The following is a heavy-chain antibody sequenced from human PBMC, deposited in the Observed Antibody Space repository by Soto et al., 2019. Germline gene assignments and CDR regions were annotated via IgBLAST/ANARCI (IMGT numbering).Heavy chain of an antibody. CDR3: ARESEDITSNFYS. CDR2: ISSTTNYI. J-gene: IGHJ4*02. CDR1: GFTFTRYS. Sequence: GGSLRLSCAASGFTFTRYSMNWVRQAPGKGLEWVSSISSTTNYIYYGDSMKGRFTISRDNAKNSLYLEMNSLRAEDTAVYYCARESEDITSNFYSWGPGTLVTVSS. V-gene: IGHV3-21*06.